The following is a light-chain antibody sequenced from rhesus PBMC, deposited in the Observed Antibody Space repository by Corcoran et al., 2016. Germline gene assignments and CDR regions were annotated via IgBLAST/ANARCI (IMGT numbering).Light chain of an antibody. Sequence: QAALTQPPSVSGSPGQSVTISCTGTSSDIGGYTYVSWYQQHPGKAPKLMIYDVSKRPSGVSDRFSGSKSGNTASLTISGLQAEDEAYYYGSSYAGSNTIIFGAGTRLTVL. CDR1: SSDIGGYTY. V-gene: IGLV2-23*01. CDR3: SSYAGSNTII. J-gene: IGLJ1*01. CDR2: DVS.